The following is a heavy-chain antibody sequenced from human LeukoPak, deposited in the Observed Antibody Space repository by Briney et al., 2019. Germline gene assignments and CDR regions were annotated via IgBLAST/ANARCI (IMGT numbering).Heavy chain of an antibody. Sequence: PSQTLSLTCTVSGGSMSSGGYYWSWIRQHPGKGLEWIGYIYYSGKTYYNPSLKSRITISVATSKNQFSLNLSSVTAADTAVYYCARGLAVSIYYFDYWGQGTLVTVSS. V-gene: IGHV4-31*03. CDR2: IYYSGKT. CDR3: ARGLAVSIYYFDY. CDR1: GGSMSSGGYY. D-gene: IGHD3-16*02. J-gene: IGHJ4*02.